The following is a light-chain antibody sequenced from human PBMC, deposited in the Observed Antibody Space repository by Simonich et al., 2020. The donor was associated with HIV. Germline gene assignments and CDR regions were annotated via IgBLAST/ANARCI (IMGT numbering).Light chain of an antibody. J-gene: IGKJ3*01. Sequence: SQLTQSPSSLSASVGDRVTITFRARQSISSYLNWYQQKPGKAPKLLLYAASSLQSGVPSRFSGSGSWTDFTLTISSLQPEDFATYFCQQSRSTPFTFGPGTKVDIK. CDR2: AAS. CDR1: QSISSY. V-gene: IGKV1-39*01. CDR3: QQSRSTPFT.